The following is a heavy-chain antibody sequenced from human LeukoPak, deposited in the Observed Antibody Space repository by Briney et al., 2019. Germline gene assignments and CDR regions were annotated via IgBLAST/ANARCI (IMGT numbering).Heavy chain of an antibody. CDR3: ARGLGVTTVAPYFDY. J-gene: IGHJ4*02. CDR1: GLTFSAYG. CDR2: IWYDGSIK. V-gene: IGHV3-33*08. D-gene: IGHD3-10*01. Sequence: PGGSLRLSCAASGLTFSAYGVTWVRQAPGKGLEWVAVIWYDGSIKYYADSVKGRFTISRDNSKNTLYLQMNSLRAEDTAVYYCARGLGVTTVAPYFDYWGQGTLVTVSS.